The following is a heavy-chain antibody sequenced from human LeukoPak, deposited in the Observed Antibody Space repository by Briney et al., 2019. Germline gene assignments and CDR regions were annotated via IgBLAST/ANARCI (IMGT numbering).Heavy chain of an antibody. CDR3: AKWSGFVYYDSSGCSNN. V-gene: IGHV3-23*01. J-gene: IGHJ4*02. CDR1: GFSFSTYA. CDR2: INGRGGST. D-gene: IGHD3-22*01. Sequence: GGSMRLSCAASGFSFSTYAMSWVRQAPGKGLEWVSGINGRGGSTYYGGSVKGRFTISRDNSKNTLYLQVNSLRAEDTAIYYCAKWSGFVYYDSSGCSNNWGQGTLVTVSS.